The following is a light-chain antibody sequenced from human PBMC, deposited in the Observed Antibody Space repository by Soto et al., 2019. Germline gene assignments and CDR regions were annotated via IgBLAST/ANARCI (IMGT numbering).Light chain of an antibody. CDR2: DAS. CDR1: QGIKSN. CDR3: QQYNSYSPRT. J-gene: IGKJ1*01. V-gene: IGKV1-5*01. Sequence: DIQMTQSPSSLSASVGDRVTITCRASQGIKSNLGWYQQKPGKAPKLLIYDASSLESGVPSRFSGSGSGTEFTLTISSLQPDDFATYYCQQYNSYSPRTFGQGTKVDIK.